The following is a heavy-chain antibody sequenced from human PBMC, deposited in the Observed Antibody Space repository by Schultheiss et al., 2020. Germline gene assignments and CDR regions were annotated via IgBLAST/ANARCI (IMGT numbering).Heavy chain of an antibody. CDR2: ISAYNGNT. CDR3: ARRGYSSSWYDY. V-gene: IGHV1-18*04. J-gene: IGHJ4*02. CDR1: GYTFTSYG. D-gene: IGHD6-13*01. Sequence: ASVKVSCKASGYTFTSYGISWVRQAPGQGLEWMGWISAYNGNTNYAQKLQGRVTMTTDTSTSTVYMELSSLRSEDTAVYYCARRGYSSSWYDYWGQGTLVTVSS.